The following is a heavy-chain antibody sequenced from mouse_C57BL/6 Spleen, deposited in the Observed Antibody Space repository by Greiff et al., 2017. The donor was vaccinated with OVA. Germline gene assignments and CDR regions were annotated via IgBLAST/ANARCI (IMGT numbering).Heavy chain of an antibody. D-gene: IGHD2-3*01. CDR1: GFNIKDDY. CDR2: IDPENGDT. CDR3: TTVYDGYYLVAY. V-gene: IGHV14-4*01. J-gene: IGHJ3*01. Sequence: VQLQQSGAELVRPGASVKLSCTASGFNIKDDYMHWVKQRPEQGLEWIGWIDPENGDTEYASKFQGKATITADTSSNTAYLQLSSLTSEDTAVYYCTTVYDGYYLVAYRGQGTLVTVAA.